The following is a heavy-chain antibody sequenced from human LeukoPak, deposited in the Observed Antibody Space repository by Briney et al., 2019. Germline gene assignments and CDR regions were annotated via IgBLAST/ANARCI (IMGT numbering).Heavy chain of an antibody. J-gene: IGHJ4*02. Sequence: GGSLRLSCAISGFIFNTNGMNWVRQSPGKGLEWLATIAGGDESTYYADSVKGRFAISRGNSKNTVFLHMNSLRAEDTAVYYCARGVYWSLDYWGQGTPVTVSS. CDR3: ARGVYWSLDY. D-gene: IGHD1-1*01. CDR2: IAGGDEST. V-gene: IGHV3-23*01. CDR1: GFIFNTNG.